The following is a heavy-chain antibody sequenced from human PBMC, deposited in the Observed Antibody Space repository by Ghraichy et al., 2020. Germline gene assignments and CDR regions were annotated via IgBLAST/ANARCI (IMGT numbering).Heavy chain of an antibody. D-gene: IGHD2-21*01. J-gene: IGHJ2*01. CDR2: INPNSGGT. V-gene: IGHV1-2*06. CDR1: GYTFTGYY. Sequence: ASVKVSCKASGYTFTGYYMHWVRQAPGQGLEWMGRINPNSGGTNYAQKFQGRVTMTRDTSISTAYMELSRLRSDDTAVYYCARLFYCGGDCSLDWYFDLWGRGTLVTVSS. CDR3: ARLFYCGGDCSLDWYFDL.